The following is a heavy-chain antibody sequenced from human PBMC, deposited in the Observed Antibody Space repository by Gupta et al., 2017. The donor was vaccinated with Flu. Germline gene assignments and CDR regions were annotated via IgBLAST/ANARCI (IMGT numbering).Heavy chain of an antibody. J-gene: IGHJ4*02. CDR3: ARGMGPDDDSSVDYVSCALWRGPFDY. CDR2: TYYRSKWDN. V-gene: IGHV6-1*01. D-gene: IGHD3-22*01. Sequence: QVQLQQSGPGLVKPSQTLSLTCAISGDSVSSNSAAWNWIRQSPSRGLEWLGRTYYRSKWDNEDAVYVKSRITINQDTAKNHVSLKLNYVTPEETAGYECARGMGPDDDSSVDYVSCALWRGPFDYGGQGTLVTVSS. CDR1: GDSVSSNSAA.